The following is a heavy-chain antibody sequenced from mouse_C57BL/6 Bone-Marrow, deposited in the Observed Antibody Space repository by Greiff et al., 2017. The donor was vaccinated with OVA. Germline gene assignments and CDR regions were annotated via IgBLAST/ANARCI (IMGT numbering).Heavy chain of an antibody. J-gene: IGHJ3*01. CDR1: GFSFNTYA. CDR2: IRSKSNNYAT. CDR3: VRHALYYDYQAWFAY. Sequence: EVKVVESGGGLVQPKGSLKLSCAASGFSFNTYAMNWVRQAPGKGLEWVARIRSKSNNYATYYADSVKDRFTISRDDSESMLYLQMNNLKTEDTAMYYCVRHALYYDYQAWFAYWGQGTLVTVSA. D-gene: IGHD2-4*01. V-gene: IGHV10-1*01.